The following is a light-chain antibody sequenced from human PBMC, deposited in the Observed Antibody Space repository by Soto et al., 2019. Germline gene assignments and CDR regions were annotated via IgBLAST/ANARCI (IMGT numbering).Light chain of an antibody. J-gene: IGKJ4*01. CDR2: AAS. V-gene: IGKV1-12*01. CDR1: QSVSDY. CDR3: QQANSFPLT. Sequence: TQSPARLSFSRGERATLSCRAGQSVSDYLAWDQQKPGKAPKLLIYAASSLQSGVPSRFSGSGSGTDFTLTISSLQPEDFETYYCQQANSFPLTFGGGTKADIK.